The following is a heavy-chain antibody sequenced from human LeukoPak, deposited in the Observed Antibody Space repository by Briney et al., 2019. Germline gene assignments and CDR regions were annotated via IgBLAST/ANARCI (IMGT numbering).Heavy chain of an antibody. D-gene: IGHD3-9*01. V-gene: IGHV3-11*01. CDR2: ISSSGSTI. CDR3: ARDAYDILTGGAFDI. Sequence: PGGSLRLSCAASGFTFSDYYMSWIRQAPGKGLERGSYISSSGSTIYYADSVKGRFTISRDNAKNSLYLQMNSLRAEDTAVYYCARDAYDILTGGAFDIWGQGTMVTVAS. J-gene: IGHJ3*02. CDR1: GFTFSDYY.